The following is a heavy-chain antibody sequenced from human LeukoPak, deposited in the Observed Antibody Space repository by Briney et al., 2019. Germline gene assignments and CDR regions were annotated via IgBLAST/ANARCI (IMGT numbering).Heavy chain of an antibody. CDR1: GGSISSSSYY. D-gene: IGHD3-22*01. Sequence: SETLSLTCTVSGGSISSSSYYWGWIRQPPGKGLEWIGSIYYSGSTYYNPSLKSRVTISVDTSKNQFSLKLSSVTAADTAVYYCARRDGYYYGFDYWGQGTLVTVSS. V-gene: IGHV4-39*01. CDR2: IYYSGST. J-gene: IGHJ4*02. CDR3: ARRDGYYYGFDY.